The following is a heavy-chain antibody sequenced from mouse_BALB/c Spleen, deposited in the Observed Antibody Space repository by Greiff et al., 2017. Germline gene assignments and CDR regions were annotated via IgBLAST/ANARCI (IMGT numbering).Heavy chain of an antibody. Sequence: EVKLEESGGGLVKPGGSLKLSCAASGFTFRSYAMSWVRQSPEKRLEWVAEISSGGSYTYYPDTVTGRFTISRDNAKNTLYLEMSSLRSEDTAMYYCARALYYYGSRGYAMDYWGQGTSVTVAS. CDR3: ARALYYYGSRGYAMDY. D-gene: IGHD1-1*01. CDR1: GFTFRSYA. V-gene: IGHV5-9-4*01. CDR2: ISSGGSYT. J-gene: IGHJ4*01.